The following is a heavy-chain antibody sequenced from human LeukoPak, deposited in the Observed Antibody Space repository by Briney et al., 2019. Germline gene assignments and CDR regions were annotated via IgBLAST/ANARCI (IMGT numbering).Heavy chain of an antibody. J-gene: IGHJ6*02. V-gene: IGHV3-21*01. CDR3: ARDGPPPIVVVPAATDYYYYGMDV. Sequence: PGGSLRLSCAASGFTFSSYSMNWVRQAPGKGLEWVSSISSSSSYIYYADSVKGRFTISRDNAKNSLYLQMNSLRAEDTAVYYCARDGPPPIVVVPAATDYYYYGMDVWGQGTTVTVSS. D-gene: IGHD2-2*01. CDR1: GFTFSSYS. CDR2: ISSSSSYI.